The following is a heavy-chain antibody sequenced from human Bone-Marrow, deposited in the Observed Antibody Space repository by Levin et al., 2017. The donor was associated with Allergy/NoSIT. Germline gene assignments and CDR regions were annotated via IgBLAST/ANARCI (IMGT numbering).Heavy chain of an antibody. D-gene: IGHD3-10*01. J-gene: IGHJ4*02. Sequence: PGGSLRLSCAASGFTFSSYAMSWVRQAPGKGLEWVSAISGSGGRTYYADSVKGRFTVSRDNSKNTLYLQMNSLRAEDTAVYYCAKGSWSSSPGEVDYWGQGTLVTVSS. CDR3: AKGSWSSSPGEVDY. V-gene: IGHV3-23*01. CDR2: ISGSGGRT. CDR1: GFTFSSYA.